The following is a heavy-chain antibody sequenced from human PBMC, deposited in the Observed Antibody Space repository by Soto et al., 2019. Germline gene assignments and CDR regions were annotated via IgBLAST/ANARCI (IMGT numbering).Heavy chain of an antibody. D-gene: IGHD4-17*01. CDR1: GFTFSSYG. V-gene: IGHV3-33*06. CDR2: IWYDGSNK. CDR3: AKDFHGDYFSHYYYYGMDV. J-gene: IGHJ6*02. Sequence: QVQLVESGGGVVQPGRSLRLSCAASGFTFSSYGMHWVRQAPGKGLEWVAVIWYDGSNKYYADSVKGRFTISRDNSKNTLYLQMNSLRAEDTAVYYCAKDFHGDYFSHYYYYGMDVWGQGTTVTVSS.